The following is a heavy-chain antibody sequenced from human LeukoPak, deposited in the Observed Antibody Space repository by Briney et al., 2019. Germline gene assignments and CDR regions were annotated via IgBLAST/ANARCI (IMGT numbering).Heavy chain of an antibody. CDR3: VRDSDRRSDY. CDR1: EFILSSYW. V-gene: IGHV3-7*05. CDR2: IKESGSEK. J-gene: IGHJ4*02. Sequence: GGSLRLSCVASEFILSSYWMSCVRQAPGKGLEWVASIKESGSEKFYVDSVKGRFTISRDSARNSLYLPLNTLRDDDTAVYYCVRDSDRRSDYWGQGTMVTVSS. D-gene: IGHD3-22*01.